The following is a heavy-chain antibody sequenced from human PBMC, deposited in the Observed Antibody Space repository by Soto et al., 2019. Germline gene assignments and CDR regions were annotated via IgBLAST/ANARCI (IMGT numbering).Heavy chain of an antibody. Sequence: QVQLQESGPGLVKPSQTLSLTCTVSGGSISSGGYYWSWIRQHPGKGLEWIGYIYYSGSTYYKPSLKSRVTISVDTAKNQFSLKLSSVTAADTAVSYCAREKHRIAAVTPDWFDPWGQGTLVTVSS. J-gene: IGHJ5*02. D-gene: IGHD6-13*01. CDR3: AREKHRIAAVTPDWFDP. CDR1: GGSISSGGYY. V-gene: IGHV4-31*03. CDR2: IYYSGST.